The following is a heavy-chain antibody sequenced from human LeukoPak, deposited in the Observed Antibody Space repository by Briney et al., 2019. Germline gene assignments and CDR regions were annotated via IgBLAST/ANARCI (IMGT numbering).Heavy chain of an antibody. V-gene: IGHV3-30-3*01. CDR2: ISYDGSNK. CDR1: GFTFSSYA. Sequence: GGSLRLSCAASGFTFSSYAMHWVRQAPGKGLEWVAVISYDGSNKYYADSVKGRFTISRDNSKNTLYLQMNSLRAEDTAVYYCARLYYYDSSGSRGDFQHWGQGTLVTVSS. CDR3: ARLYYYDSSGSRGDFQH. J-gene: IGHJ1*01. D-gene: IGHD3-22*01.